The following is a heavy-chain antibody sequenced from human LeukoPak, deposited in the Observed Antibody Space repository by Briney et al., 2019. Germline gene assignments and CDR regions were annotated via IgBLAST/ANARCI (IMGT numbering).Heavy chain of an antibody. V-gene: IGHV1-69*04. CDR3: ASPHPGVAYCGGDCYLDFQH. CDR2: IIPIFGIA. Sequence: SVKVSCKASGGTFSSYAISRVRQAPGQGLEWMGRIIPIFGIANYAQKFQGRVTITADKSTSTAYMELSSLRSEDTAVYYCASPHPGVAYCGGDCYLDFQHWGQGTLVTVSS. J-gene: IGHJ1*01. CDR1: GGTFSSYA. D-gene: IGHD2-21*02.